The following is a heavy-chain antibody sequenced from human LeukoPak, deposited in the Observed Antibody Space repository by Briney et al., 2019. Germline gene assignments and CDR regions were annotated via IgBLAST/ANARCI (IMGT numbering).Heavy chain of an antibody. J-gene: IGHJ4*02. CDR3: AKDLERGIAVAGPLLDY. D-gene: IGHD6-19*01. V-gene: IGHV3-23*01. CDR2: ISGSGGST. Sequence: PGGSLRLSCAAPGFTFSSYAMSWVRQAPGRGLEWVSAISGSGGSTYYADSVKGRFTISRDNSKNTLYLQMNSLRAEDTAVYYCAKDLERGIAVAGPLLDYWGQGTLVTVSS. CDR1: GFTFSSYA.